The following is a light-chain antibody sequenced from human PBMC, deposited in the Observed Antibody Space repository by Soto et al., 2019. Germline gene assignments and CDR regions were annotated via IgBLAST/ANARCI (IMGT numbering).Light chain of an antibody. CDR3: QQYSNSPFT. CDR2: GAS. CDR1: QSVSSNY. V-gene: IGKV3-20*01. Sequence: EIVLTQSPGTLPLSPGERATLSCRASQSVSSNYLVWYQQKPGQAPRPLIYGASSRATGIPDRFSGSGSGTAFTLTISILEPEDFAVYYCQQYSNSPFTFGQGTKLEIK. J-gene: IGKJ2*01.